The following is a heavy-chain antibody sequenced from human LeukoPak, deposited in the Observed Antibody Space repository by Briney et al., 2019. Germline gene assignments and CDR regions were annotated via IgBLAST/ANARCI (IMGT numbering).Heavy chain of an antibody. CDR2: IIPIFGTA. J-gene: IGHJ6*03. V-gene: IGHV1-69*05. Sequence: SVKVSCKASGGTFSSYAISWVRQAPGQGLEGMGGIIPIFGTANYAQKFQGRVTITTDESTSTAYMELSSLRSEDTAVYYCASGYHYYYYMDVWGKGTTVTVSS. CDR3: ASGYHYYYYMDV. CDR1: GGTFSSYA. D-gene: IGHD6-13*01.